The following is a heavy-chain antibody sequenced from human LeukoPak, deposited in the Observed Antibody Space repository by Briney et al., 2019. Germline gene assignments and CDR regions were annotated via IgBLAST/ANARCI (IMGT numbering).Heavy chain of an antibody. Sequence: PGESLKISCKGSGYRFTSYWIGWGRQMPGKGLEWMGIIYPGDSDTRYSPSFQGQVTISADKSISTAYLQWSSLKASDTAMYYCARHYSSGWYYYGMDVWGQGTTVTVSS. J-gene: IGHJ6*02. V-gene: IGHV5-51*01. CDR1: GYRFTSYW. CDR2: IYPGDSDT. D-gene: IGHD6-19*01. CDR3: ARHYSSGWYYYGMDV.